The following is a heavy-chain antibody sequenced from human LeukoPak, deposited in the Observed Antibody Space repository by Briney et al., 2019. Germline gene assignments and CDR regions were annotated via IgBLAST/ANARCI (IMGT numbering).Heavy chain of an antibody. Sequence: PGESLRLSCAASGFTFNIYWIQWVRQAPGKGLERSPRISLDGTTTTYADSVKGRFTISRDNSKNTLYLQMNSLRAEDTAVYYCARAPLLANYYDSSGYDYWGQGTLVTVSS. CDR2: ISLDGTTT. D-gene: IGHD3-22*01. J-gene: IGHJ4*02. CDR1: GFTFNIYW. CDR3: ARAPLLANYYDSSGYDY. V-gene: IGHV3-74*01.